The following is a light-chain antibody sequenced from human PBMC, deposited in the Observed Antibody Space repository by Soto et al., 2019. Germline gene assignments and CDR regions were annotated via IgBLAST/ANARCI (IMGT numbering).Light chain of an antibody. CDR2: GAS. J-gene: IGKJ1*01. CDR1: QRVSSSY. V-gene: IGKV3-20*01. CDR3: QQYNNWPPWT. Sequence: EIVLTQSPGTLSLSPGERATLSCRASQRVSSSYLAWYQQKPGQAPRLLIYGASSRATGIPDRFSGSASGTDFTLTISSLQSEDFAVYYCQQYNNWPPWTFGQGTKVDIK.